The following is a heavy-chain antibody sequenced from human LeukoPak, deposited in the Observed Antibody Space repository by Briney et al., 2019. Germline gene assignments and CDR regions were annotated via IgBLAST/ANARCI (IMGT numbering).Heavy chain of an antibody. CDR3: AKHRFESGGYHSTD. D-gene: IGHD3-22*01. Sequence: GGSLRLSCAASGFTFNSYVMSWVRQAPGKGLAWVSTISGGSGSTYCADSVKGRFTISRDNSKNTLYLQMNSLRDEDTAVYYCAKHRFESGGYHSTDWGQGTLVTVSS. CDR2: ISGGSGST. CDR1: GFTFNSYV. J-gene: IGHJ4*02. V-gene: IGHV3-23*01.